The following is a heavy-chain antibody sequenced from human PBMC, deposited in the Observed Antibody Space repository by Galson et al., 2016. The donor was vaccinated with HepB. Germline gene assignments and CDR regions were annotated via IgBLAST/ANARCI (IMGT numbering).Heavy chain of an antibody. J-gene: IGHJ4*02. Sequence: SETLSLTCSVSGGSISRYYWSWIRQSPGKGLEWIGYVGHTGDTDYNPSLKNRVTMSIDTSKNQFSLRLRSVTAADTAVYHCARYCNGVTCYYRNYLDQWGQGTLVAVSS. V-gene: IGHV4-59*01. CDR3: ARYCNGVTCYYRNYLDQ. D-gene: IGHD2-15*01. CDR2: VGHTGDT. CDR1: GGSISRYY.